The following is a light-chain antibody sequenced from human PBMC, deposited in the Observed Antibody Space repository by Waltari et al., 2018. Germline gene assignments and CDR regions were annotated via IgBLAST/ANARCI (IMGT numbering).Light chain of an antibody. CDR3: QQYNNYPWT. Sequence: DIQMTQSPSTLSASVGDRVTITCRASQSFSTWLAWYHQKPGKSPRLLIYKASTLDSGVPSRFSGSGSGSEFTLTITSLQPDDFATYFCQQYNNYPWTFGQGTKVEIK. V-gene: IGKV1-5*03. J-gene: IGKJ1*01. CDR1: QSFSTW. CDR2: KAS.